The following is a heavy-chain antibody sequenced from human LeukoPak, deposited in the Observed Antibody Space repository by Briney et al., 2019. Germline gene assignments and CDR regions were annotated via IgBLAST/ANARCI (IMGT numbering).Heavy chain of an antibody. CDR2: INTKSGYT. V-gene: IGHV1-8*01. CDR3: GRVTGAIDY. CDR1: GHSFTNYD. J-gene: IGHJ4*02. Sequence: ASVKVSCKTSGHSFTNYDINWVRQSTGQGLEWMGWINTKSGYTGHAQKFQGRITMTRDNSISTVYMELRSLRSEDPALYYCGRVTGAIDYWGEGTLVSVSS.